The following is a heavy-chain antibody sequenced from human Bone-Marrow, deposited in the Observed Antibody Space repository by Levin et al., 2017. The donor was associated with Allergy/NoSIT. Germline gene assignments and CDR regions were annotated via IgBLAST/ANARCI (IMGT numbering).Heavy chain of an antibody. CDR2: ISSSGSTI. Sequence: PGGSLRLSCAASGFTFSSYEMNWVRQAPGKGLEWVSYISSSGSTIYYADSVKGRFTISRDNAKNSLYLQMNSLRAEDTAVYYCAREGVGSGSYSYYYGMDVWGQGTTVTVSS. CDR1: GFTFSSYE. J-gene: IGHJ6*02. CDR3: AREGVGSGSYSYYYGMDV. D-gene: IGHD1-26*01. V-gene: IGHV3-48*03.